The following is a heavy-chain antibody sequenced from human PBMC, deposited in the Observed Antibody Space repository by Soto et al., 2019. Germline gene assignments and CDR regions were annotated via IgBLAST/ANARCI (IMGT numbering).Heavy chain of an antibody. J-gene: IGHJ4*02. Sequence: QVQLQESGPGLVKPSETLSLTCTVSGGSISSYYWSWIRQPAGKGLEWIGRIYTSGSTNYNPSLKSRVTMSVDTSKNQFSLKLSSVTAADTAVYYCVGGVITFGGVIEYYCDYWGKGTLVTVSS. CDR3: VGGVITFGGVIEYYCDY. V-gene: IGHV4-4*07. CDR2: IYTSGST. D-gene: IGHD3-16*02. CDR1: GGSISSYY.